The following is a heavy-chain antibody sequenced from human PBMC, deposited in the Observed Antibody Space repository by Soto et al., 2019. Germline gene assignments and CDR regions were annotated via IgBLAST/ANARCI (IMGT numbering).Heavy chain of an antibody. J-gene: IGHJ4*02. CDR1: GGTFSSYA. CDR3: ATRIVVVTASGFDY. Sequence: SVKVSCKASGGTFSSYAISWVRQAPGQGLEWMGGIIPIFGTANYAQKFQGRVTITADESTSTAYMELSSLRSEDTAVYYCATRIVVVTASGFDYWGQGTLVTVSS. CDR2: IIPIFGTA. V-gene: IGHV1-69*13. D-gene: IGHD2-21*02.